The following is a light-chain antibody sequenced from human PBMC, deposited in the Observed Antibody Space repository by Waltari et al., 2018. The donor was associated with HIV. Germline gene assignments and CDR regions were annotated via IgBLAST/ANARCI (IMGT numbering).Light chain of an antibody. V-gene: IGLV3-21*01. CDR2: DDS. CDR1: DIGSQT. Sequence: SYVLTQPPSVSVAPGTTARVSCGGYDIGSQTVHWLQQKPGQAPVLVIFDDSDRPSVSPERVSGSNSVNTATLTISRVEAGDEADYYCQVWDSNSDHWVFGGGTKLTVL. CDR3: QVWDSNSDHWV. J-gene: IGLJ3*02.